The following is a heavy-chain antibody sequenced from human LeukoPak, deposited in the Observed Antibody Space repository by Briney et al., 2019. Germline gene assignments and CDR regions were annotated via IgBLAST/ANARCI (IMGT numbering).Heavy chain of an antibody. J-gene: IGHJ5*02. V-gene: IGHV4-59*08. D-gene: IGHD5-12*01. CDR1: GGSISSYY. CDR3: ARHGSAYDFGRGRFDP. Sequence: PSETLSLTCTVSGGSISSYYWSWIRQPPGKGLEWIGYIYYSGSTNYNPSLKSRVTISVDTSKNQFSLKLSSVTAADTAVYYCARHGSAYDFGRGRFDPWGQGALVTVSS. CDR2: IYYSGST.